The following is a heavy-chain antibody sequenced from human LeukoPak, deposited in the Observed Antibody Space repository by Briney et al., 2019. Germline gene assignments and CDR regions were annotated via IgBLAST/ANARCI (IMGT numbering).Heavy chain of an antibody. Sequence: GGSLRLSCAASGFTFSSYSMNWVRQAPGKGLEWVSYISSSSSTIYYADSVKGRFTISRDNAKNSLYLQMNSLRAEDTAVYYCARAESIAAAGYCGQGTLVTVSS. CDR1: GFTFSSYS. V-gene: IGHV3-48*01. CDR2: ISSSSSTI. J-gene: IGHJ4*02. CDR3: ARAESIAAAGY. D-gene: IGHD6-13*01.